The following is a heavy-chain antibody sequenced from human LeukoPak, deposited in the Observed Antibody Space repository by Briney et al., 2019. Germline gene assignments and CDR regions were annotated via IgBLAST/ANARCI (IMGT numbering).Heavy chain of an antibody. J-gene: IGHJ4*02. CDR3: ANASDYDILTSLDY. Sequence: PGRSLRLSCAASGFTFSSYGMHWIRQAPGKGLEWVAVISYDGSNKYYADSVKGRFTISRDNSKNTLYLQMNSLRAEDTAVYYCANASDYDILTSLDYWGQGTLVTVSS. D-gene: IGHD3-9*01. V-gene: IGHV3-30*18. CDR2: ISYDGSNK. CDR1: GFTFSSYG.